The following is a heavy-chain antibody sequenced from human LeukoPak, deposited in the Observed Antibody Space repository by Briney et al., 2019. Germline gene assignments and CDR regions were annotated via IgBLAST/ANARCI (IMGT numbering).Heavy chain of an antibody. CDR3: AKMVHTEQWLVPFDY. J-gene: IGHJ4*02. CDR2: ISGSGGST. Sequence: PGGSLRLSCAASGFTFSSFAMSWVRQAPGKGLEWVSSISGSGGSTYYADSVKGRFTISRDNSKNTLYLQMNSLRAEDTAVYYCAKMVHTEQWLVPFDYWGQGTLVTVSS. D-gene: IGHD6-19*01. CDR1: GFTFSSFA. V-gene: IGHV3-23*01.